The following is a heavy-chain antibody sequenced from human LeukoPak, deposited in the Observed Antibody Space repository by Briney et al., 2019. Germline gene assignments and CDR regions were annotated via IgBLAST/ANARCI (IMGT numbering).Heavy chain of an antibody. J-gene: IGHJ3*02. CDR1: GYTFTSYG. CDR2: ISAYNGNT. Sequence: ASVKVSCKASGYTFTSYGISWVRQAPGQGLEWMGWISAYNGNTNYAQKLQGRVTMTTDTSTSTAYMELRSLRSDDTAVYYCAREVRDKGSGWYEGRSAFDIWGQGTMVTVSS. D-gene: IGHD6-19*01. CDR3: AREVRDKGSGWYEGRSAFDI. V-gene: IGHV1-18*01.